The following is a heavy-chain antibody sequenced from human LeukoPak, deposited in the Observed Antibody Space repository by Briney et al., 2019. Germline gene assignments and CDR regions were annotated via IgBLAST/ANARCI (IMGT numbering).Heavy chain of an antibody. CDR2: ISGSGGST. CDR3: AKGGCSGGSCYYPYYFDY. Sequence: GGSLRLSCAASGFTFSSYAMSWVRQAPGKGLEWVSAISGSGGSTYYADSVKGRFTISRDNSKNTLYLQMNSLRAVDTAVYYCAKGGCSGGSCYYPYYFDYRGQGTLVTVSS. CDR1: GFTFSSYA. D-gene: IGHD2-15*01. V-gene: IGHV3-23*01. J-gene: IGHJ4*02.